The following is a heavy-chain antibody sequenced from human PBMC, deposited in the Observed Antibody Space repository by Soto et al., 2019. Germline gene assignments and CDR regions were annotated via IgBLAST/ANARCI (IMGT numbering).Heavy chain of an antibody. CDR2: ISTSNGYT. J-gene: IGHJ6*02. CDR1: GYSFSTYG. V-gene: IGHV1-18*01. CDR3: ARDREFALLEWSPSDSYGMDL. D-gene: IGHD3-3*02. Sequence: ASVKVSCKSSGYSFSTYGISWVRQAPGQGLEWMGWISTSNGYTNYAQKFQGRVSMTTDTSTNTAYMEVRSLRSDDTAFYFCARDREFALLEWSPSDSYGMDLWGQGTSDT.